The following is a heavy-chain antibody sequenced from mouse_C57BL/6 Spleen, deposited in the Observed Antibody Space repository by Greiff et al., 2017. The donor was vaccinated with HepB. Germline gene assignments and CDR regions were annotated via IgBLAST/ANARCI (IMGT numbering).Heavy chain of an antibody. V-gene: IGHV1-52*01. CDR3: ARVTLYGNYYLQAMDY. Sequence: QVQLQQPGAELVRPGSSVKLSCKASGYTFTSYWMHWVKQRPIQGLEWIGNIDPSDSETHYNQKFKDKATLTVYKSSSTAYMQLSSLTSEDSAVYYCARVTLYGNYYLQAMDYWGQGTSVTVSS. J-gene: IGHJ4*01. CDR1: GYTFTSYW. D-gene: IGHD2-1*01. CDR2: IDPSDSET.